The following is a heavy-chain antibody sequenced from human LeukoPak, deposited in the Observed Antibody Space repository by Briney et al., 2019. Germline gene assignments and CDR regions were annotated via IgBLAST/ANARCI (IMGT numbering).Heavy chain of an antibody. D-gene: IGHD6-19*01. CDR3: AKAPSGIAVAGYFDY. Sequence: GGSLRPSCAASGFTFDDYAMHWVRQAPGKGLEWVSGISWNSGSIGYADSVKGRFTIPRDNAKNSLYLQMNSLRAEDTALYYCAKAPSGIAVAGYFDYWGQGTLVTVSS. J-gene: IGHJ4*02. CDR1: GFTFDDYA. CDR2: ISWNSGSI. V-gene: IGHV3-9*01.